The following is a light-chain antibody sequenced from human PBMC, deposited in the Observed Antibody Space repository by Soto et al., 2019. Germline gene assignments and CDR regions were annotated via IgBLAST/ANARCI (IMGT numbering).Light chain of an antibody. Sequence: QSVLTQPPSVSAAPGQKVTLSCSGTSNIGNNYISWYQQLPGTAPKLLIYENNKRPSGIPDRFSGSKSGTSATLGITGLQTGDEAVYYCGSWDDSLNVGAFGGGTKVTVL. CDR3: GSWDDSLNVGA. CDR1: SNIGNNY. J-gene: IGLJ2*01. V-gene: IGLV1-51*01. CDR2: ENN.